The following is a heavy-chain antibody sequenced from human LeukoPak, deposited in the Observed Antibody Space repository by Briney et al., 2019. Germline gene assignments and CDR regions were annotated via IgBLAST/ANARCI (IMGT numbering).Heavy chain of an antibody. CDR1: GGSISNYF. J-gene: IGHJ4*02. CDR3: ARSNGWYSFDY. V-gene: IGHV4-59*01. D-gene: IGHD6-19*01. Sequence: SETLSLTCTVSGGSISNYFWSWIRQPPGKGLEWVAYIYDSGTSNYNPSPKSRVTISVDTSKNQFSLSLSSETAADTAVYYCARSNGWYSFDYWGQGTLVTVSS. CDR2: IYDSGTS.